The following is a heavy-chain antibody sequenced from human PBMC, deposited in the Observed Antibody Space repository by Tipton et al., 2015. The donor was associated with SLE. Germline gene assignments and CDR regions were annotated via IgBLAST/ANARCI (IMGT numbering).Heavy chain of an antibody. D-gene: IGHD3-10*01. CDR3: ARTLLWFRDRYGMDV. Sequence: SLRLSCAASGFTSSSYSMNWVRQAPGKGLEWVSSISSSSSYIYYADSVKGRFTISRDNSKNTLYLQMNSLRAEDTAVYYCARTLLWFRDRYGMDVWGQGTTVTVSS. V-gene: IGHV3-21*01. CDR1: GFTSSSYS. J-gene: IGHJ6*02. CDR2: ISSSSSYI.